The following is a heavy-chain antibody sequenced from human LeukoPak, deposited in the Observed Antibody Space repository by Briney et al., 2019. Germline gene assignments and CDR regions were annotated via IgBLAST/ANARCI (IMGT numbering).Heavy chain of an antibody. CDR1: GGSISSSNW. Sequence: PSETLSLTCAVSGGSISSSNWWSWVRQPPGKGLEWIGEIYHSGSTNYNPSLKSRVTISVDKSKNQFSLKLSSVTAADTAVYYCARRTVTTRESYYYYGMDVWGQGTTVTVSS. CDR3: ARRTVTTRESYYYYGMDV. CDR2: IYHSGST. D-gene: IGHD4-17*01. V-gene: IGHV4-4*02. J-gene: IGHJ6*02.